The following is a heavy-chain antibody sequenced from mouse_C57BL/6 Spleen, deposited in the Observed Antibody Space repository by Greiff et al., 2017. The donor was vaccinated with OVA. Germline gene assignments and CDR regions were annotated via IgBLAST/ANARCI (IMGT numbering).Heavy chain of an antibody. Sequence: DVMLVESGGGLVKPGGSLKLSCAASGFTFSSYAMSWVRQTPEKRLEWVATISDGGSYTYYPDNVKGRFTISRDNAKNNLYLQMSHLKSEDTAMYYCARQLGRGGYFDYWGQGTTLTVSS. J-gene: IGHJ2*01. CDR3: ARQLGRGGYFDY. D-gene: IGHD4-1*02. CDR2: ISDGGSYT. CDR1: GFTFSSYA. V-gene: IGHV5-4*03.